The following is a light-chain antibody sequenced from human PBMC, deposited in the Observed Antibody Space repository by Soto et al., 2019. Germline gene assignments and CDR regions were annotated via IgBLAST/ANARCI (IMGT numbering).Light chain of an antibody. V-gene: IGKV1-5*01. CDR3: QQYNNYSWT. CDR1: QSISNW. Sequence: DTQMTQSPSTLSASVGDRVTITCRASQSISNWLAWYQQKPGKAPKLLIYDASSLESGVPSRFSGSGSGTEFTLTISSLQPDDFATYYCQQYNNYSWTFGQGTKVEVK. J-gene: IGKJ1*01. CDR2: DAS.